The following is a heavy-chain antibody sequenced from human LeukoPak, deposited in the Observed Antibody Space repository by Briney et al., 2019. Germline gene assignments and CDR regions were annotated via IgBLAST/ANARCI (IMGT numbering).Heavy chain of an antibody. CDR2: ISGSGGRT. Sequence: GGSLRLSCAASGFTFSSYAMSWVRQAPGKGLEWVSAISGSGGRTYYADSVKGRFTVSRDNSKNTQYLQMNSLRAEDTAVYYCAKGRGGYSGYHDCWGQGTLVTVSS. CDR3: AKGRGGYSGYHDC. D-gene: IGHD5-12*01. CDR1: GFTFSSYA. V-gene: IGHV3-23*01. J-gene: IGHJ4*02.